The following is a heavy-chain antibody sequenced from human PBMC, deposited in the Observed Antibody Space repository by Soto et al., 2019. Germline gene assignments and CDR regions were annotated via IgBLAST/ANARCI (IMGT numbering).Heavy chain of an antibody. CDR1: GFTFSSYA. D-gene: IGHD1-26*01. V-gene: IGHV3-23*01. Sequence: EVQLLESGGGLVQPGGSLRLSSAASGFTFSSYAMRWVRQAPVKGLEWVSAISGSGGSTYYADSVKGRFTISRDNYKNTLYLQMNSLRAEDTSVYYCARRGSGSYYDYWGQGTLVTVSS. CDR3: ARRGSGSYYDY. J-gene: IGHJ4*02. CDR2: ISGSGGST.